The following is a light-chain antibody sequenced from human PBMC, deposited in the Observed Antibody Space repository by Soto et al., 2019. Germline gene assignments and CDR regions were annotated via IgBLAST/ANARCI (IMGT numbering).Light chain of an antibody. Sequence: EIVWTQSXAXXXXXPXXIAXLSXXASQSVSSYLAWYQQKPGQAPRLLIYDASTRAPGIPARFSGSGSGTELTLTISSLQSEDFAVYYCQQFNDWPLTFGGGTKVDI. J-gene: IGKJ4*01. CDR1: QSVSSY. CDR2: DAS. V-gene: IGKV3-15*01. CDR3: QQFNDWPLT.